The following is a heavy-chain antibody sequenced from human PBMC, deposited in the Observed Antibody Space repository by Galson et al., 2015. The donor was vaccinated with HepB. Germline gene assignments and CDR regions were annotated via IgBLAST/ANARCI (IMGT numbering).Heavy chain of an antibody. CDR3: AKEGNANLGVARLGEGWFDL. D-gene: IGHD3-3*01. J-gene: IGHJ5*02. V-gene: IGHV1-69*13. CDR2: ISPLFGTS. CDR1: GGTFKNFL. Sequence: SVKVSCKAYGGTFKNFLINWVRQAPGQGLEWMGGISPLFGTSNYAQKFQDRVTITADESTTTAYMELSTLRSEDTAVYYCAKEGNANLGVARLGEGWFDLWGQGTLVTVSS.